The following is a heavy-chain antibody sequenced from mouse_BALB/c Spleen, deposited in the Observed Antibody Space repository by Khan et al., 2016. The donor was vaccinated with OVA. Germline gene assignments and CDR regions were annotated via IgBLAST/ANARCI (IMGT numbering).Heavy chain of an antibody. CDR2: ILPGSGNN. J-gene: IGHJ4*01. D-gene: IGHD4-1*01. V-gene: IGHV1-9*01. CDR1: GYTFSSYW. CDR3: TWGAGTAYGMDY. Sequence: QVQLKQSGAELMKPGASVKISCKATGYTFSSYWIEWVKQRPGHGLEWIGEILPGSGNNNFNEKFKGKATITADTSSNLAYMQLRSLTSEDSAVYYCTWGAGTAYGMDYWGQGTSVTVSS.